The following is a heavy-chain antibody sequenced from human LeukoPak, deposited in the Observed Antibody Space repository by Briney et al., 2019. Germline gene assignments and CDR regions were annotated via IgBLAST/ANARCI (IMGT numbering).Heavy chain of an antibody. J-gene: IGHJ5*02. CDR2: INPNSGGT. V-gene: IGHV1-2*02. D-gene: IGHD1-26*01. CDR1: GYTFTGYY. CDR3: ARDRLYSGSYSLRWFDP. Sequence: GASVKVSCKASGYTFTGYYMHWVRQAPGQGLEWMGWINPNSGGTNYAQKFQGRVTMTRDTSISTAYMELRSLRSDDKAVYYCARDRLYSGSYSLRWFDPWGQGTLVTVSS.